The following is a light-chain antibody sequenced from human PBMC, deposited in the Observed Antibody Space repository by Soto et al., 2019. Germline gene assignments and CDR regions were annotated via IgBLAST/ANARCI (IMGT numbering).Light chain of an antibody. CDR3: QQYGSSGT. Sequence: IVFTQSPGAVSLSQGERAPLSFRASQSVSSNLAWYQHNPGQAPRLLIYGASNRATGIPDRFSGSGSGTDFTLTISRLEPEDFAVYYCQQYGSSGTFGQGTKVDI. CDR1: QSVSSN. CDR2: GAS. V-gene: IGKV3-20*01. J-gene: IGKJ1*01.